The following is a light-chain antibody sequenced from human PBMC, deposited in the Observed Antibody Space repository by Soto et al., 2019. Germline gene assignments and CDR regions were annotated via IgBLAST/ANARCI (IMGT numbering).Light chain of an antibody. CDR3: SLYSSNGSLI. CDR1: TNDIDNYDS. CDR2: DVN. J-gene: IGLJ1*01. V-gene: IGLV2-18*01. Sequence: ALTQPPSVSGSPGQSVTISFTATTNDIDNYDSVSWYQQAPGTAPKLIIHDVNNRPSGAPDRFSGSTSGNTASLTISGLQAEDETDYFCSLYSSNGSLIFGPGTKVTVL.